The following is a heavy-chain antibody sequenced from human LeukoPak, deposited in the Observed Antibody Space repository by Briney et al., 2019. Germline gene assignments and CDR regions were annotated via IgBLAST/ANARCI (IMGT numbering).Heavy chain of an antibody. Sequence: PSETLSLTCTVSGGSISSGTYYWSWIRQPAGKGLEWIGRIYTSGSTNYNPSLKSRVTISVDTSKNQFSLKLSSVTAADTAVYYCAREGYYFDNSDYPIVTSYWGQGTLVTVSS. CDR2: IYTSGST. CDR1: GGSISSGTYY. CDR3: AREGYYFDNSDYPIVTSY. J-gene: IGHJ4*02. V-gene: IGHV4-61*02. D-gene: IGHD3-22*01.